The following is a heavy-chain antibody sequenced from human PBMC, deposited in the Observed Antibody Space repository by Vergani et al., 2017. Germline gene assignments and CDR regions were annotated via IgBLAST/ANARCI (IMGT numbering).Heavy chain of an antibody. CDR2: ISYDGSNK. D-gene: IGHD4-17*01. J-gene: IGHJ6*02. CDR1: GFTFSSYG. CDR3: VWGGDYENYGMDV. V-gene: IGHV3-30*03. Sequence: QVQLVESGGVVVQPGRSLRLSCAASGFTFSSYGMHWVRQAPGKGLEWVAVISYDGSNKYYADSVKGRFTISRDNSKNTLYLQMNSLRAEDTAVYYCVWGGDYENYGMDVWGQGTTVTVSS.